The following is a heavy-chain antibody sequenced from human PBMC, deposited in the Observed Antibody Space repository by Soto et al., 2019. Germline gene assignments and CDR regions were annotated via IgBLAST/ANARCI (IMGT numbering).Heavy chain of an antibody. D-gene: IGHD3-3*01. CDR3: ARVSRFFGGHAGY. CDR1: GYTFTEFD. Sequence: QVLLVQSGADVKKPGASVKVSCKTSGYTFTEFDINWVRQAPGQGLEWMGWMNTNTGNTGYAQKFQGRVTITRNTSITTAYMELRRLRSEDTAVYSCARVSRFFGGHAGYWGQGTLVTVSS. CDR2: MNTNTGNT. V-gene: IGHV1-8*01. J-gene: IGHJ4*02.